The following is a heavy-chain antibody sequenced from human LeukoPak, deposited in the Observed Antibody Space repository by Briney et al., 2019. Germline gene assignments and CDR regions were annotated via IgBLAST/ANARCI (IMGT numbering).Heavy chain of an antibody. Sequence: GGSLSLSCAASGFTLSSYAMSWVRQAPGKGLEWVSAISGSGGSTYYAESVKGRFTISRDNSKNTLYLQMNSLRAEDTAVYYCANSAAGNFDYWGQGTLVTVSS. CDR1: GFTLSSYA. CDR3: ANSAAGNFDY. J-gene: IGHJ4*02. CDR2: ISGSGGST. D-gene: IGHD6-13*01. V-gene: IGHV3-23*01.